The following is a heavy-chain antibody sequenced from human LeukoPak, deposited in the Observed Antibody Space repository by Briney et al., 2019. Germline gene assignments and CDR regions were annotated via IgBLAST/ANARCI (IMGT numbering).Heavy chain of an antibody. CDR1: GFTFSSFA. Sequence: GGSLRLSCAASGFTFSSFAMTWVRQAPGKGLELVSAIVGSDGSTYYADSVKGRFTISRDISKNTLYLQMNSLRAEDTAVYYCARGNGELVDYYYYGMDVWGQGTTVTVSS. J-gene: IGHJ6*02. V-gene: IGHV3-23*01. CDR2: IVGSDGST. CDR3: ARGNGELVDYYYYGMDV. D-gene: IGHD3-10*01.